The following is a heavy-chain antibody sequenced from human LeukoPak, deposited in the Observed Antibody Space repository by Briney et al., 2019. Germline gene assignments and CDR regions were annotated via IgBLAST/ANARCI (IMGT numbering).Heavy chain of an antibody. CDR1: GYTFTSYG. CDR3: ARDSTPIVVVVAATYYYGMDV. J-gene: IGHJ6*04. V-gene: IGHV1-18*04. CDR2: ISAYNGNT. Sequence: ASVKVSCKASGYTFTSYGISWVRQAPGQGLEWMGWISAYNGNTNYALKLQGRVTMTTDTSTSTAYMELRSLRSDDTAVYYCARDSTPIVVVVAATYYYGMDVWGKGTTVTVSS. D-gene: IGHD2-15*01.